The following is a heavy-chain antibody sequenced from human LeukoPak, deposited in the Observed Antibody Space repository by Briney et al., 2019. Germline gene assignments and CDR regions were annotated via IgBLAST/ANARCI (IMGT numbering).Heavy chain of an antibody. V-gene: IGHV4-34*01. CDR1: GGSISSDY. J-gene: IGHJ4*02. Sequence: PSETLSLTCTVSGGSISSDYWSWIRQPPGKGLEWIGEINHSGSTNYNPSLKSRVTISVDTSKNQFSLKLSSVTAADTAVYYCARRGRSSLDIVVVVADYTYDYWGQGTLVTVSS. CDR3: ARRGRSSLDIVVVVADYTYDY. CDR2: INHSGST. D-gene: IGHD2-15*01.